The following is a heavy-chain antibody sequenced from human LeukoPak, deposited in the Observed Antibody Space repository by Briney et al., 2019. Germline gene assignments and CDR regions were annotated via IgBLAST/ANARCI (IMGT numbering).Heavy chain of an antibody. V-gene: IGHV4-59*02. J-gene: IGHJ5*02. D-gene: IGHD2-21*02. Sequence: GSLRLSCAASGFTVSSNYMSWIRQPPGKGLEWIGYIYYSGSTNYNPSLKSRVTISVDTSKNQFSLKLSSVTAADTAVYYCARRDSFNWFDPWGQGTLVTVSS. CDR1: GFTVSSNY. CDR3: ARRDSFNWFDP. CDR2: IYYSGST.